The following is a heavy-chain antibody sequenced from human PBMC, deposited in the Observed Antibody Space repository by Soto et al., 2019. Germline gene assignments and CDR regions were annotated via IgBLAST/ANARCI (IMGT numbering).Heavy chain of an antibody. Sequence: ASVKVSCKASGYTFTSYYMHWVRQAPGQGLEWMGIINPSGGSTSYAQKFQGRVTMTRDTSTSTVYMELSSLRSEDTAVYYCSITMIVVVNRGYYGMDVWRQGTTVTVSS. J-gene: IGHJ6*02. V-gene: IGHV1-46*01. D-gene: IGHD3-22*01. CDR2: INPSGGST. CDR1: GYTFTSYY. CDR3: SITMIVVVNRGYYGMDV.